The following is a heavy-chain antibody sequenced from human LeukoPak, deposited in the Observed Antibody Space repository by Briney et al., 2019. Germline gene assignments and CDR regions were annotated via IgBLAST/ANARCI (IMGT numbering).Heavy chain of an antibody. CDR1: VDSVSSNSAA. Sequence: SQTLSLTCAISVDSVSSNSAAWNWIRQSPSRGLEWLGRTYYRSKWYNDYAVSVKSRITINPDTSKNQFSLQLNSVTPEDTAVYYCAGATGIKKNYYFDYWGQGTLVTVSS. CDR2: TYYRSKWYN. J-gene: IGHJ4*02. CDR3: AGATGIKKNYYFDY. V-gene: IGHV6-1*01. D-gene: IGHD1-1*01.